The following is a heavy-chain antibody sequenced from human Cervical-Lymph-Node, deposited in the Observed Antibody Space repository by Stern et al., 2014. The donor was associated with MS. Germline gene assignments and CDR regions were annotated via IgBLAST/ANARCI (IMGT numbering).Heavy chain of an antibody. CDR1: GFTFSSYA. Sequence: VQLVESGGGLEQPGGSLRLSCAASGFTFSSYAMSWVRQAPGKGLEWFSAITSRGGDTYHADAVKGRFTISRDNSKNTLSLQMNSLRAEDTAVYYCAKGSSSSRPYYFDYWGQGTLVTVSS. D-gene: IGHD6-19*01. J-gene: IGHJ4*02. CDR3: AKGSSSSRPYYFDY. V-gene: IGHV3-23*04. CDR2: ITSRGGDT.